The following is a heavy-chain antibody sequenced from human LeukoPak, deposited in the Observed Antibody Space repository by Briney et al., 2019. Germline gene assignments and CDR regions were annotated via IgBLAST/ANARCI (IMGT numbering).Heavy chain of an antibody. CDR1: GGSISSYY. Sequence: PSETLSLTCTVSGGSISSYYWSWIRQPPGKGLEWIGYIYYSGSTNYNPSLKSRVTISVDTSKNQFSLKLSSVTAADTAVYYCARQGVTTLSFDYWGQGTLVTVSS. J-gene: IGHJ4*02. V-gene: IGHV4-59*08. CDR2: IYYSGST. D-gene: IGHD4-17*01. CDR3: ARQGVTTLSFDY.